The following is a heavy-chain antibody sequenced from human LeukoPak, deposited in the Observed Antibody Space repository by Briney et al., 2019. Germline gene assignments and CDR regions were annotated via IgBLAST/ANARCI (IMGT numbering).Heavy chain of an antibody. CDR1: GYTFTSYA. Sequence: ASVKVSCKASGYTFTSYAMNWVRQAPGQGLEWMGWINTNTGNPTYGQGFTGRFVFSLDTSVSTAYLQISSLKAEDTAVSYCARAYYYDSSGYLYYFDYWGQGTLVTVSS. D-gene: IGHD3-22*01. CDR3: ARAYYYDSSGYLYYFDY. J-gene: IGHJ4*02. V-gene: IGHV7-4-1*02. CDR2: INTNTGNP.